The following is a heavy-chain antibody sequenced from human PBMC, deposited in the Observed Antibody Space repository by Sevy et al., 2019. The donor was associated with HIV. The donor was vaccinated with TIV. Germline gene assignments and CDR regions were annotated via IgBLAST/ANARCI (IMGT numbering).Heavy chain of an antibody. D-gene: IGHD5-12*01. J-gene: IGHJ6*02. CDR2: IWFDGSQI. V-gene: IGHV3-33*01. Sequence: GGSLRLSCAASGFSFSNCGMHWVRQAPGKGLEWVAVIWFDGSQIKYADSVKGRFVISRDNLRDTLYLQMNNLTVEDTAVYYCSSPAVAHGMDVWGQGTTVTVSS. CDR3: SSPAVAHGMDV. CDR1: GFSFSNCG.